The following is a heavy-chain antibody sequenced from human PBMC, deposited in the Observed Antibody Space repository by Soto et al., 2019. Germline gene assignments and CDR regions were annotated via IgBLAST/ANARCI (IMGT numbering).Heavy chain of an antibody. CDR2: IYSAGSA. Sequence: PGGSLRLSCAASGFTFSSYYMSWVRQAPGKGLEWVSVIYSAGSADFADSVKGRFTISRDNSKNTLYLQMSSLRAEDTAVYYCARVPSSSYHYFDYWGQGTLVTVSS. V-gene: IGHV3-66*01. D-gene: IGHD6-13*01. J-gene: IGHJ4*02. CDR1: GFTFSSYY. CDR3: ARVPSSSYHYFDY.